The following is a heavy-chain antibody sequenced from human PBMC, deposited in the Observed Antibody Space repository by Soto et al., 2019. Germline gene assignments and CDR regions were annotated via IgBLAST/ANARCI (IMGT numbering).Heavy chain of an antibody. V-gene: IGHV5-10-1*01. CDR1: GYSFTSYW. Sequence: PGESLKISCKGSGYSFTSYWISWVRQMPGKVLEWMGRIDPSDSYTNYSPSFQGHVTISADKSISTAYLQWSSLKASDTAMYYCARHGCSGGSCYYYNWFDPWGQGXLVTVYS. CDR3: ARHGCSGGSCYYYNWFDP. CDR2: IDPSDSYT. D-gene: IGHD2-15*01. J-gene: IGHJ5*02.